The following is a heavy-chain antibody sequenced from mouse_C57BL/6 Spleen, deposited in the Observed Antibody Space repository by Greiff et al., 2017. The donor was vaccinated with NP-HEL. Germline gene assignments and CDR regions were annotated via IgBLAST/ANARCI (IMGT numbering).Heavy chain of an antibody. Sequence: EVQLQQSGPELVKPGASVKISCKASGFTFNDYYMNWVKQSHGKSLEWIGDINPNNSGTRYNQKFKGKATLTVDKSSSTAYMELSNLTSEDSAVYYCASSEGYEYYYAMDYWGQGTSVTVSS. CDR3: ASSEGYEYYYAMDY. CDR1: GFTFNDYY. CDR2: INPNNSGT. J-gene: IGHJ4*01. D-gene: IGHD2-2*01. V-gene: IGHV1-26*01.